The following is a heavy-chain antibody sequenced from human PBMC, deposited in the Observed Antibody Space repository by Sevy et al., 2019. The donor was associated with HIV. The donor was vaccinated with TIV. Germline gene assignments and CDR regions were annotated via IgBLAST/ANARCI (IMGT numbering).Heavy chain of an antibody. J-gene: IGHJ3*02. V-gene: IGHV3-9*01. D-gene: IGHD2-21*02. Sequence: GGSLRLSCAASGFTFDDYAMHWVRQAPGKGLEWVSGISWNSGSIGYADSVKGRFTISRDNAKNSLYLQMNSLRAEDTALYYCAKDTVVVTAIYAFDIWGQGTMVTVSS. CDR3: AKDTVVVTAIYAFDI. CDR2: ISWNSGSI. CDR1: GFTFDDYA.